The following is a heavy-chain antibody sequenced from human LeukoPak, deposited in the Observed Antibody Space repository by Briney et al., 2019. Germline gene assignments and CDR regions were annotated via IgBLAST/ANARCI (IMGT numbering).Heavy chain of an antibody. V-gene: IGHV1-69*04. CDR2: IIPILGIA. CDR3: ARLPYYYDSSGYYHFDY. J-gene: IGHJ4*02. D-gene: IGHD3-22*01. CDR1: GGTFSSYA. Sequence: GASVKVSCKASGGTFSSYAISWVRQAPGQGLEWMGRIIPILGIANYAQKFQGSVTITADKSTSTAYMELSSLRSEDTAVYYCARLPYYYDSSGYYHFDYWGQGTLVTVSS.